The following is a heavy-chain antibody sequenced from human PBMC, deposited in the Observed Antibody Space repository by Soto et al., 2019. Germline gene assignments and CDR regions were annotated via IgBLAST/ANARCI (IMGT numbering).Heavy chain of an antibody. D-gene: IGHD6-6*01. V-gene: IGHV3-33*01. CDR2: IWYDGGNK. Sequence: QVQLVESGGGVVQPGRSLRLSCAASGFTFRSYGMHWVRQAPGKGLEWVAVIWYDGGNKHYADSVKGRFTISRDNSKNTLYLQMKSLRAEDTAVYYCARVTYSSSAAPFRSYGMDVWGQGTTVTFSS. CDR3: ARVTYSSSAAPFRSYGMDV. J-gene: IGHJ6*02. CDR1: GFTFRSYG.